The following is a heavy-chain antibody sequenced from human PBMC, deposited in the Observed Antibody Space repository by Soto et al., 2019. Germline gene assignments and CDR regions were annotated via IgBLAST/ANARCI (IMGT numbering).Heavy chain of an antibody. J-gene: IGHJ3*02. V-gene: IGHV4-34*01. CDR1: GGSFSGYY. D-gene: IGHD6-6*01. CDR3: ATPGSSSSSDAFDI. CDR2: INHSGST. Sequence: PSETLSLTCAVYGGSFSGYYLSWIRQPPGKGLEWIGEINHSGSTNYNPSLKSRVTISVDTSKNQFSLKLSSVTAADTAVYYCATPGSSSSSDAFDIWGQGTMVTVSS.